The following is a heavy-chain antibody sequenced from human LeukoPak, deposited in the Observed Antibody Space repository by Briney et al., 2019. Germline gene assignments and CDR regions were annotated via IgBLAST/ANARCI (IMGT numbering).Heavy chain of an antibody. D-gene: IGHD2-2*02. J-gene: IGHJ5*02. Sequence: PGGSLRLSCAASGFSFSNVGMHWVRQSPGKGLDWVAFIRYDGSNKYYADSVKGRFTISRDNSKNTLYLQMDSLRPEDTAVYYCVKAGYYSTTTCYNENWFDPWGQGTQVTVSS. CDR3: VKAGYYSTTTCYNENWFDP. CDR1: GFSFSNVG. V-gene: IGHV3-30*02. CDR2: IRYDGSNK.